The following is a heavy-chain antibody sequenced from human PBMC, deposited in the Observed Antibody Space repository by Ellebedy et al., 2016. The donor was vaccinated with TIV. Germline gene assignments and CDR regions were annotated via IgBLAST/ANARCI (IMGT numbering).Heavy chain of an antibody. CDR1: GASPTGYY. D-gene: IGHD2-21*02. CDR3: ARYCSGDCFGAFDI. J-gene: IGHJ3*02. Sequence: SETLSLXXPVYGASPTGYYWSWIRQPPGKGLEWMGAIYHSGSTIYNPSPKSRVTISLDTSTNQLSLTLSSVTAADTAVYYCARYCSGDCFGAFDIWGQGTMVTVSS. CDR2: IYHSGST. V-gene: IGHV4-34*01.